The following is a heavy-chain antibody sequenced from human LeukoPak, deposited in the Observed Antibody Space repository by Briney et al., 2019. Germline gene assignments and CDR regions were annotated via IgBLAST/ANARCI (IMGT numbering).Heavy chain of an antibody. J-gene: IGHJ6*03. D-gene: IGHD1-26*01. Sequence: PGGSLRLSCAASGFTFNYYNMNWVRRAPGKALEWVSSITSSGAYIFYADSVRGRFTISRDNAKDSLYLQMNSLGPEDTAVYYCARDPYSGNYGNYYYYYMDVWGKGTTVTISS. CDR1: GFTFNYYN. CDR2: ITSSGAYI. CDR3: ARDPYSGNYGNYYYYYMDV. V-gene: IGHV3-21*01.